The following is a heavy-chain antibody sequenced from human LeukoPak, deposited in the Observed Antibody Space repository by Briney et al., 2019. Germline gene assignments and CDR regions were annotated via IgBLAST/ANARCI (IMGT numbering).Heavy chain of an antibody. Sequence: PGGSLRLSCAASGFTFSSYGMSWVRQAPGKGLEWVSYISSSGSDIFYADSVKGRFTISRDNAKNSLYLQMNNLRAEDTAVYYCARDRYSGSYPLDVWGKGTTVTVSS. V-gene: IGHV3-21*05. CDR2: ISSSGSDI. D-gene: IGHD1-26*01. CDR3: ARDRYSGSYPLDV. CDR1: GFTFSSYG. J-gene: IGHJ6*04.